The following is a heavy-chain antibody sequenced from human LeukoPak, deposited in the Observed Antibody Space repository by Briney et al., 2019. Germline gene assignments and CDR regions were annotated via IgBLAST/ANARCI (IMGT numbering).Heavy chain of an antibody. J-gene: IGHJ4*02. V-gene: IGHV4-59*01. Sequence: SETLSLTCTVSGGSISSYYWSWIRQPPGKGLEWIGYIYYSGSTNYNPSLKSRVTISVDTSKNQLSLKLSSVTAADTAVYYCARETGGVTGIDYWGQGTLVTVSS. CDR3: ARETGGVTGIDY. CDR2: IYYSGST. CDR1: GGSISSYY. D-gene: IGHD1-20*01.